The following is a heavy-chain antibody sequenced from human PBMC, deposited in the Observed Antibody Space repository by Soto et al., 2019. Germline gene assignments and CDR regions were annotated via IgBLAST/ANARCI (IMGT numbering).Heavy chain of an antibody. D-gene: IGHD3-16*02. Sequence: GGTLRLCCAASGFTFSSYWMSWVRQAPGKGLEWVANIKQDGSEKYYVDSVKGRFTISRDNAKNSLYLQMNSLRAEDTAVYYCARVESYDYVWGSYRTRFYYYYGMDVWGQGTTVTVSS. CDR1: GFTFSSYW. CDR2: IKQDGSEK. CDR3: ARVESYDYVWGSYRTRFYYYYGMDV. J-gene: IGHJ6*02. V-gene: IGHV3-7*01.